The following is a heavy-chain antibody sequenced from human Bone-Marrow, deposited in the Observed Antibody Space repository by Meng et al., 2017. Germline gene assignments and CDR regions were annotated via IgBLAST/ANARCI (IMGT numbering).Heavy chain of an antibody. V-gene: IGHV3-30*07. D-gene: IGHD5-18*01. CDR3: ASATIYSGYSYAFYYYYGMDV. CDR1: GFTFSSYA. Sequence: GGSLRLSCAASGFTFSSYAMHWVRQAPGKGLEWVAVISYDGSNKYYADSVKGRFTISRDNSKNTLYLQMNSLRAEDTAVYYCASATIYSGYSYAFYYYYGMDVWGQGTTVTVSS. CDR2: ISYDGSNK. J-gene: IGHJ6*02.